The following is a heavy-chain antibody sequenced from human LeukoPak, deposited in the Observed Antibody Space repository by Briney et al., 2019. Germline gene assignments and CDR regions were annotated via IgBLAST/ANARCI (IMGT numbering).Heavy chain of an antibody. V-gene: IGHV1-69*06. J-gene: IGHJ6*03. CDR2: IIPIFGAA. D-gene: IGHD6-19*01. CDR1: GGTFSSYT. CDR3: ARVQSQSYYYYYYMDV. Sequence: SVKVSCKASGGTFSSYTLSWVRQAPGQGLEWMGGIIPIFGAANYAQKFQDRVTITADKSTSTAYMELSSLRSEDTAVYYCARVQSQSYYYYYYMDVWGKGTTVTVSS.